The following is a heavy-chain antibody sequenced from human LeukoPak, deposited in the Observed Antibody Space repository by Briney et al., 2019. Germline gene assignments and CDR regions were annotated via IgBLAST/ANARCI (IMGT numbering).Heavy chain of an antibody. D-gene: IGHD5-12*01. Sequence: SETLSLTCTVSGDSVSGHYWSWIRQTPGKGLEWIGYVSYSWGTNYNPSLKRRVSISLDTSKNQFSLKLSSPAAADPAVYYCARAPMAITTSAFPDAFDFWGQGTMVTVSS. J-gene: IGHJ3*01. V-gene: IGHV4-59*02. CDR2: VSYSWGT. CDR3: ARAPMAITTSAFPDAFDF. CDR1: GDSVSGHY.